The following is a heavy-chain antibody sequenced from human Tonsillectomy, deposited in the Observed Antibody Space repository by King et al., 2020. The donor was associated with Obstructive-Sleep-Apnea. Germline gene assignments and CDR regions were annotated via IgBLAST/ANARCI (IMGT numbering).Heavy chain of an antibody. CDR1: GGSISRGGYS. V-gene: IGHV4-30-2*01. CDR2: IYHSGST. D-gene: IGHD2-15*01. J-gene: IGHJ3*02. Sequence: QLQESGSGLVKPSQTLSLTCAVSGGSISRGGYSWSWIRQPPGKGLEWIWYIYHSGSTYYNPSLKSRVTISVDRSKNQFSLKLSSVTAADTAVYYCARAEGYCSGGSCYFGAFDIWGQGTMVTVSS. CDR3: ARAEGYCSGGSCYFGAFDI.